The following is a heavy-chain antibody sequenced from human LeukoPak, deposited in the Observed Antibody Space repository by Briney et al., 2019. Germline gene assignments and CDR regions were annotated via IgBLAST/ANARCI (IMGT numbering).Heavy chain of an antibody. Sequence: GGSLRLSCAASGFTFTNYWMSWVRQAPGKGLELVANIKQDRSEKYYVDSVKGRFTISRDNAKNSLYLQMNSLRAEDTAVYYCARGGGNPPISYNWFDPWGQGTLVTVSS. CDR2: IKQDRSEK. J-gene: IGHJ5*02. CDR3: ARGGGNPPISYNWFDP. D-gene: IGHD4-23*01. V-gene: IGHV3-7*01. CDR1: GFTFTNYW.